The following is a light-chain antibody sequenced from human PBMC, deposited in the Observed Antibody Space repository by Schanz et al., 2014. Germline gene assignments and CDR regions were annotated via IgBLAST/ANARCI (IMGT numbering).Light chain of an antibody. CDR3: HQYINSPFT. CDR2: RAS. V-gene: IGKV3-20*01. J-gene: IGKJ3*01. CDR1: QSVSSF. Sequence: EIVLTQSPATLSLSPGDRATLSCRASQSVSSFLAWYQQKRGQAPRLLIWRASNRATGIPDRFSGSGSGTDFTLTISRLEPEDFAVYYCHQYINSPFTFGPGTKLDLK.